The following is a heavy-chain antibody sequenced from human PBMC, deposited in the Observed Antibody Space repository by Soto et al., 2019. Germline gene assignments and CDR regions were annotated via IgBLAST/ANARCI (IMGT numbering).Heavy chain of an antibody. Sequence: QVQLVESGGGVVQPGRSLRLSCAASGFTFSSYAMHWVRQAPGKGLEWVAVISYDGSNKYYADSVKGRYTISRDNSKNTLYLQMNSLRAEDTAVYYCARDRGYSYGYPHYYYGMDVWGQGTTVTVSS. D-gene: IGHD5-18*01. V-gene: IGHV3-30-3*01. CDR3: ARDRGYSYGYPHYYYGMDV. CDR1: GFTFSSYA. CDR2: ISYDGSNK. J-gene: IGHJ6*02.